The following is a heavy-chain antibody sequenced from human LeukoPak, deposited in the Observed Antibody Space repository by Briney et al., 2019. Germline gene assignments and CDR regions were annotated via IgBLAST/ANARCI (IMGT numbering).Heavy chain of an antibody. CDR3: AREGYYGSGSPPSLYFDY. V-gene: IGHV3-30-3*01. CDR1: GFTFRNYV. Sequence: GGSLRLSCAASGFTFRNYVIHWVRQAPGKGLEWVAVTSSDLNVKLYADSVKGRFTISRDNSRSTLYLQMNSPRPEDTAIYYCAREGYYGSGSPPSLYFDYWGQGTLVTVSS. D-gene: IGHD3-10*01. J-gene: IGHJ4*02. CDR2: TSSDLNVK.